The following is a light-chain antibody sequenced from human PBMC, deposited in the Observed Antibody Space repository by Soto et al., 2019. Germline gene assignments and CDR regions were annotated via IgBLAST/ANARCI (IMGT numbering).Light chain of an antibody. CDR2: EVS. CDR3: SSYTSSSTVV. Sequence: QSALTQPASVSGSPGQSITISCTGTSSNVGGYNYVSWYQQHPGKAPKLMIYEVSNRPSGVSNRFSGSKSGNTASLTITGLQAEDEADYYRSSYTSSSTVVFGGVTQLTVL. V-gene: IGLV2-14*01. CDR1: SSNVGGYNY. J-gene: IGLJ2*01.